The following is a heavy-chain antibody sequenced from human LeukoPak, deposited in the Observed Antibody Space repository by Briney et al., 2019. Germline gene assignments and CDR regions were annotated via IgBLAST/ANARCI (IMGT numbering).Heavy chain of an antibody. V-gene: IGHV3-7*01. Sequence: GGSLRLSCAASGFTFSSYWMSWVRQAPGKGLEWVANIKQDGSEKYYVDSVKGRFTISRDNAKNSLYLQMNSLRAEDTAVYYCARVADGYNIGDFDYWGQGALVTVSS. CDR1: GFTFSSYW. CDR3: ARVADGYNIGDFDY. D-gene: IGHD5-24*01. CDR2: IKQDGSEK. J-gene: IGHJ4*02.